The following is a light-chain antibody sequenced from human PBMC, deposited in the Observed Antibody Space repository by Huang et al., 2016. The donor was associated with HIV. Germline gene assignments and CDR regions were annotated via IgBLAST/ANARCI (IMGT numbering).Light chain of an antibody. CDR3: QQYYSTPA. Sequence: DIVMTQSPDSLPVSLGERDTINCKSSQSVLDSSNRKNYLAWYQQKPGQPPKLLLYWASVRESGVPDRFRGSGSGTEFTLTINNLQAEDVAVYYCQQYYSTPAFGQGTNVDI. J-gene: IGKJ1*01. CDR1: QSVLDSSNRKNY. CDR2: WAS. V-gene: IGKV4-1*01.